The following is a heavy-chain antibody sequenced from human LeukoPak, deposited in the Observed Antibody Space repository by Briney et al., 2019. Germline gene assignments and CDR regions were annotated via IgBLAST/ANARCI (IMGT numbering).Heavy chain of an antibody. D-gene: IGHD2-15*01. Sequence: SETLSLTCTVSGGSISSGGYSWSWIRQHPGKGLEWIGYIYYSGSTYYNPSLKSRVTISVDTSKNQFSLKLSSVTAADTAVYYCAGAPYCSGGSCYGSNWFDPWGQGTLVTVSS. CDR1: GGSISSGGYS. CDR3: AGAPYCSGGSCYGSNWFDP. V-gene: IGHV4-31*03. J-gene: IGHJ5*02. CDR2: IYYSGST.